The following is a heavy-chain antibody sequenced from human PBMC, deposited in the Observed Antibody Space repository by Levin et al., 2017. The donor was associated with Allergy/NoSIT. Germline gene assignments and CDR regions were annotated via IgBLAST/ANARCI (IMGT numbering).Heavy chain of an antibody. V-gene: IGHV1-46*01. CDR2: INPSGGST. Sequence: GESLKISCKASGYTFTSYYMHWVRQAPGQGLEWMGIINPSGGSTSYAQKFQGRVTMTRDTSTSTVYMELSSLRSEDTAVYYCARVLKADGFGKFDYWGQGTLVTVSS. D-gene: IGHD3-10*01. J-gene: IGHJ4*02. CDR3: ARVLKADGFGKFDY. CDR1: GYTFTSYY.